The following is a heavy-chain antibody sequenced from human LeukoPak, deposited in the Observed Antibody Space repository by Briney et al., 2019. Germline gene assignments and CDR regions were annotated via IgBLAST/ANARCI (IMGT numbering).Heavy chain of an antibody. Sequence: ASVKVSCKASGYTFTGYYMQWVRQAPGQGLEWMGWIHPNSGGTNYAQKFQGRVNMTRDRSISTVYMELSRLRSDDTAVYYCAREGSQSASGTYPGNDWGQGTLVTVSS. D-gene: IGHD1-26*01. J-gene: IGHJ4*02. CDR2: IHPNSGGT. CDR3: AREGSQSASGTYPGND. V-gene: IGHV1-2*02. CDR1: GYTFTGYY.